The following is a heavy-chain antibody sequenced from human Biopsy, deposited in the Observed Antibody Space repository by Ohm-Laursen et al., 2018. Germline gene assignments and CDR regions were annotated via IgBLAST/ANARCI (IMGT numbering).Heavy chain of an antibody. CDR1: GDSVTKYY. D-gene: IGHD4-11*01. V-gene: IGHV4-59*02. CDR2: TYYSVMT. J-gene: IGHJ6*02. CDR3: ARDSGILNYGNFKYYHYYGMDV. Sequence: ILSLTCTVSGDSVTKYYWSWIRQPPGKGLEWIGHTYYSVMTNYNPSLQSRVSISVDTSRNQVSLTLNSVTAADTAVYYCARDSGILNYGNFKYYHYYGMDVWGQGTKVTVSS.